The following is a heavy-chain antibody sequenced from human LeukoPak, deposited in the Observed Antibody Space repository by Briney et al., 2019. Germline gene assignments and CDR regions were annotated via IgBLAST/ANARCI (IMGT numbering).Heavy chain of an antibody. J-gene: IGHJ4*02. Sequence: GGPLRLSCSASGFTFNRYAMHWVREAPGKGVECVSAISCHGVRTYYAASVKGRFTISRDNYKNTLYLQMSNLRAEDTAVYYCVKGAYYYDSSGYYGYDYWGQGTLVTVSS. CDR3: VKGAYYYDSSGYYGYDY. CDR2: ISCHGVRT. CDR1: GFTFNRYA. V-gene: IGHV3-64D*06. D-gene: IGHD3-22*01.